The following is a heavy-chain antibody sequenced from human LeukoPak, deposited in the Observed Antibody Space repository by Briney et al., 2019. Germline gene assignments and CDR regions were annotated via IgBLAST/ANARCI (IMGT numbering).Heavy chain of an antibody. CDR2: VFYSGST. D-gene: IGHD1-26*01. J-gene: IGHJ4*02. Sequence: SETLPLTCTVSGASVSSSSYYWEWIRQPPGKGLEWVGSVFYSGSTNYNPSLKSRVTMSVDTSKNQFPLRLSSVTATDTAVYYCATRRSGSHPYYWGQGTLVTVSS. CDR3: ATRRSGSHPYY. V-gene: IGHV4-39*01. CDR1: GASVSSSSYY.